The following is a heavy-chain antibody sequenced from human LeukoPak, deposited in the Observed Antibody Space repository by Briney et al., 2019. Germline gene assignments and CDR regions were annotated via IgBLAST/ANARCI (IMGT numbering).Heavy chain of an antibody. CDR1: GFTFSTNG. J-gene: IGHJ4*02. CDR2: ISGAGTTI. CDR3: ARRGLDSYFDY. V-gene: IGHV3-48*03. Sequence: GGSLRLSCTASGFTFSTNGMNWDRQAPGKGLEWVSYISGAGTTIYYANSVRGRFTISRDNAKDSLFLQMNGLTADDTAVYYCARRGLDSYFDYWGQGSLVVVSS.